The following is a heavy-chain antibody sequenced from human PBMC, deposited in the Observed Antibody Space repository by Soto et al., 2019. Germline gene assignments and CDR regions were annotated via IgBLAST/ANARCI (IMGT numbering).Heavy chain of an antibody. CDR3: ARDEETSPYYYGMDV. J-gene: IGHJ6*02. Sequence: QVQLVQSGAEVKKPGFSVKVSCKASRGTFSSYAISWVRQAPGQGLEWMGGIIPIFGTANYAQKFQGRVTITADESTSTAYMELSSLRSEDTAVYYCARDEETSPYYYGMDVWGQGTTVTVSS. D-gene: IGHD2-2*01. V-gene: IGHV1-69*12. CDR1: RGTFSSYA. CDR2: IIPIFGTA.